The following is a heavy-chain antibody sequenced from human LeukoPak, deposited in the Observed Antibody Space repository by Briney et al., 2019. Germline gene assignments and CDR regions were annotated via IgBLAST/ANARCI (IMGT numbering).Heavy chain of an antibody. CDR2: IKQDGSEK. CDR1: GFTFSSYW. J-gene: IGHJ3*02. V-gene: IGHV3-7*03. CDR3: ARATTLVASKAFDI. D-gene: IGHD2-8*02. Sequence: GVLRLSCAASGFTFSSYWMSWVRQAPGKGLEWVANIKQDGSEKYYVDSVKGRFTISRDNAKNSLYLQMNSLRAEDTAVYCCARATTLVASKAFDIWGQGTMVTVSS.